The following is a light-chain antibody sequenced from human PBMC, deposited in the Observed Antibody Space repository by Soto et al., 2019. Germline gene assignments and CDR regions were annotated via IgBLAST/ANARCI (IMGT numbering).Light chain of an antibody. Sequence: QSVLTQPPSASGSPGQSVTISCTGTSSDVGGYNYVSWYQPHPGKAPKLMIYEVSKRPSGVPDRFSGSKSGNTASLTVSGLQAEDEADYYCSSYAGSTLVFGGGTKLTVL. V-gene: IGLV2-8*01. CDR2: EVS. J-gene: IGLJ2*01. CDR1: SSDVGGYNY. CDR3: SSYAGSTLV.